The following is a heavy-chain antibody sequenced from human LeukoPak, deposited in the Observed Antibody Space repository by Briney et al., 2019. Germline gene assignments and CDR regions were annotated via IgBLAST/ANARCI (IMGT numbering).Heavy chain of an antibody. CDR2: IYYSGST. Sequence: SETLSLTCTGSGASTSNYYWSWIRQPPGKGLEWIGYIYYSGSTNYNPSLKSRVTISTDTSKNQFSLNLSSVTTADTAVYYCARDSDSCSSPSCYGIDYYYYYGMDVWGQGTTVTVSS. CDR1: GASTSNYY. V-gene: IGHV4-59*01. CDR3: ARDSDSCSSPSCYGIDYYYYYGMDV. D-gene: IGHD2-2*01. J-gene: IGHJ6*02.